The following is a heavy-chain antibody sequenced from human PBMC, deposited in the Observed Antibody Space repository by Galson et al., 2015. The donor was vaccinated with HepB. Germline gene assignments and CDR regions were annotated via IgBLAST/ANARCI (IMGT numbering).Heavy chain of an antibody. CDR1: GYIFNYYF. CDR3: ARSPGRHSFYDY. Sequence: SVKVSCKASGYIFNYYFIQWVRQAPGQGLEWVGVISPTGGSTTYEQKFQDRVTITSDTSTSTVYMGLSNLTSEDTAVYFCARSPGRHSFYDYCGQGALVTVSS. CDR2: ISPTGGST. J-gene: IGHJ4*02. D-gene: IGHD1-14*01. V-gene: IGHV1-46*02.